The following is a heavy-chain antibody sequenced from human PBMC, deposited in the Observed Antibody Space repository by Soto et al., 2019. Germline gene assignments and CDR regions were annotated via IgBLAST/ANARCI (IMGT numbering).Heavy chain of an antibody. V-gene: IGHV1-69*19. D-gene: IGHD3-3*01. CDR2: IIPISGTA. CDR3: ASVPRASGDDFGSGYYEGAYCDS. J-gene: IGHJ4*02. Sequence: QVQLVQSGAEVKKPGSSVKVSCKASGGTFRSYGFSWVRQAPGQGLEWVGGIIPISGTAVVEQKFQGRLTITADDSTSTAYRELSILRSEDTAVYYCASVPRASGDDFGSGYYEGAYCDSWGQGTLVTVS. CDR1: GGTFRSYG.